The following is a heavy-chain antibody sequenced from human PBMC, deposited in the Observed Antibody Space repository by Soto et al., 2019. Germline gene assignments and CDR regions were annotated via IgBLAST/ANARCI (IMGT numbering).Heavy chain of an antibody. Sequence: SENPYLTSTVSRGSISSGTNYWAGIRQPPGKGLEWIANIYYSGSTFYNPSLKSRVTISLDTSKNQFSLKLRSVTAADTAVYYWARHKAGWYFVSLRKGT. CDR2: IYYSGST. CDR3: ARHKAGWYFVS. J-gene: IGHJ4*02. D-gene: IGHD6-25*01. V-gene: IGHV4-39*01. CDR1: RGSISSGTNY.